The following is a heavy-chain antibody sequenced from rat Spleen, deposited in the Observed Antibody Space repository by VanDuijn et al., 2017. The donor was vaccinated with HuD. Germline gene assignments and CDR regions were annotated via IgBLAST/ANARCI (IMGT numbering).Heavy chain of an antibody. CDR1: GFTFSDYY. Sequence: EVQLVESDGGLVQPGRSLKLSCAASGFTFSDYYMAWVRQAPTKGLEWVATISYDGSSTYYRDTGKGRFTIYRDNAKNTLYLQMDSLRSEDTATYHCASHRHYSVYVRDAWGQGASVTVSS. CDR3: ASHRHYSVYVRDA. J-gene: IGHJ4*01. CDR2: ISYDGSST. V-gene: IGHV5-29*01. D-gene: IGHD1-1*01.